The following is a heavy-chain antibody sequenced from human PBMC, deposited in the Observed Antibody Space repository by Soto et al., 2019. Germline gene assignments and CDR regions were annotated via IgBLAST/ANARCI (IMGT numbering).Heavy chain of an antibody. CDR3: AREYYYGSGRHYYYYGMDV. CDR1: GGSISSGDYY. Sequence: SETLSLTCTVSGGSISSGDYYWSWIRQPPGKGLEWIGYIYYSGSTYYNPSLKSRVTISVDTSKNQFSLKLSSVTAADTAVYYCAREYYYGSGRHYYYYGMDVWGQGTTVTVSS. CDR2: IYYSGST. J-gene: IGHJ6*02. V-gene: IGHV4-30-4*01. D-gene: IGHD3-10*01.